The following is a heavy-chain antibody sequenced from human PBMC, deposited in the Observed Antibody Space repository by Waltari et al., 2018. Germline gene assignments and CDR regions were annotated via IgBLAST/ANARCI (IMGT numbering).Heavy chain of an antibody. CDR2: ISYDGRNK. J-gene: IGHJ6*02. Sequence: QVHLVESGGGMVQPGRSLRLSCVASGLLFHTSGLDGARQAPGKGLEWVAFISYDGRNKNYRASVKGRFTISRDNSKNRLSLQMNSLTAEDTAVYHCVKWDYSGSGFSHFYPMDVWGQGTTVTVS. CDR1: GLLFHTSG. D-gene: IGHD3-10*01. V-gene: IGHV3-30*18. CDR3: VKWDYSGSGFSHFYPMDV.